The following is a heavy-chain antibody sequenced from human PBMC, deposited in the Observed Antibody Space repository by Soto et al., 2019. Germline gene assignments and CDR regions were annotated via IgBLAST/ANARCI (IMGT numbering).Heavy chain of an antibody. J-gene: IGHJ4*02. V-gene: IGHV3-23*01. CDR3: ANDKWPLGTGTTID. D-gene: IGHD1-7*01. Sequence: EVQLLESGGGLVQPGGSLRLSCAASGFTFSSYAMSWVRQAPGKGLEWVSAISGSGGSTYYAASVKGRFTISRDNSKNTLYLQMDSLRAEDTGVYYCANDKWPLGTGTTIDWGQGTLVTVSS. CDR1: GFTFSSYA. CDR2: ISGSGGST.